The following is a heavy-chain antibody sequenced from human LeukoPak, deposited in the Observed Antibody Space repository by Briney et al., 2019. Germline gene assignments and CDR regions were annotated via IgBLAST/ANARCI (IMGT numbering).Heavy chain of an antibody. CDR1: GYTLTGYY. CDR3: ARASGLTYYFDY. CDR2: INPNSGGT. D-gene: IGHD2/OR15-2a*01. Sequence: ASVKVSCKASGYTLTGYYMHWVRQAPGQGLEWMGWINPNSGGTSYAQMFQGRVTMTRDTSISTAYMELSRLRSDDTAVYYCARASGLTYYFDYWGQGTLVTVSS. J-gene: IGHJ4*02. V-gene: IGHV1-2*02.